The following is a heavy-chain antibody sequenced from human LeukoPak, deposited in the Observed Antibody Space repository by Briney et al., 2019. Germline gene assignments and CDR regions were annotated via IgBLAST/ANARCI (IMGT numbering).Heavy chain of an antibody. J-gene: IGHJ6*03. Sequence: PSETLSLTCTVSGGSISSYYWSWIRQPPGKGLEWIGYIYYSGSTYYNPSLKSRVTISVDTSKNQFSLKLSSVTAADTAVYYCARVPVVTAPTYYYYYYYMDVWGKGTTVTVSS. CDR2: IYYSGST. V-gene: IGHV4-59*12. D-gene: IGHD2-21*02. CDR1: GGSISSYY. CDR3: ARVPVVTAPTYYYYYYYMDV.